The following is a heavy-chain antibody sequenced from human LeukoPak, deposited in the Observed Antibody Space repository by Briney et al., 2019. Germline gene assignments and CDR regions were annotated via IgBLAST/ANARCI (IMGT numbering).Heavy chain of an antibody. V-gene: IGHV4-39*01. J-gene: IGHJ4*02. CDR2: MYYSGST. CDR3: ARTISVFAGSHY. D-gene: IGHD2-21*01. Sequence: SESLSLTCTVSGGSISSSSYYWGWIRQPPGKGLEWIGSMYYSGSTYYNPSLKSRVTISVDTSKNQFSLKLSSVTAADTAVYYCARTISVFAGSHYWGQGTLVTVSS. CDR1: GGSISSSSYY.